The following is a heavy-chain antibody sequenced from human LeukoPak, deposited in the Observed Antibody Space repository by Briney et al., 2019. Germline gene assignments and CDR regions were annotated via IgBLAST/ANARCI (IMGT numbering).Heavy chain of an antibody. CDR2: INPSGGSK. Sequence: ASVKVSCKASGYTFTSYYMHWVRQAPGQGLEWMGIINPSGGSKSYAQKFQGRVTMTRDTSTSTVYMELSSLRSEDTAVYYCARVGRFGASYYYGMDVWGQGTTVTVSS. J-gene: IGHJ6*02. D-gene: IGHD3-10*01. CDR1: GYTFTSYY. V-gene: IGHV1-46*01. CDR3: ARVGRFGASYYYGMDV.